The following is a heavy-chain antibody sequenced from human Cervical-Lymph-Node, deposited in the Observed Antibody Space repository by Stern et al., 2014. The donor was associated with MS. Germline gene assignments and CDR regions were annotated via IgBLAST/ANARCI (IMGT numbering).Heavy chain of an antibody. J-gene: IGHJ4*02. Sequence: EVQLVESGGGVIQPGGSLRLSCTASGFTVSRDYMTWVRQAPGKGLEWDALITNVCSPFYTDSEKGRFIISIDDTQNTVYLHLSSLRAEDTSIYYCARDTSSPELSDWCGQGTLVTVSS. CDR2: ITNVCSP. CDR1: GFTVSRDY. CDR3: ARDTSSPELSDW. V-gene: IGHV3-53*01. D-gene: IGHD1-1*01.